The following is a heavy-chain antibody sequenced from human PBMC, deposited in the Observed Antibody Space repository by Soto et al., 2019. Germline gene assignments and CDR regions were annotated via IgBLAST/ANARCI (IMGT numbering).Heavy chain of an antibody. D-gene: IGHD5-12*01. CDR3: ARRVATIKDY. Sequence: QVQLQESGPGLVKPSGTLSLTCAVSGGSISSSNWWSWVRQPPGKGLEWIGEIYHSGSTNYNPSLKSRVTRSVDKPKNQFTLKLSPVSAADTAVYHCARRVATIKDYWGQGTLVNVSS. V-gene: IGHV4-4*02. CDR1: GGSISSSNW. CDR2: IYHSGST. J-gene: IGHJ4*02.